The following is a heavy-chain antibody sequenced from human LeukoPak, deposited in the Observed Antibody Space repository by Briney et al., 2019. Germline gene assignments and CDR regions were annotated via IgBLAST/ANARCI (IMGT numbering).Heavy chain of an antibody. CDR3: ARVNGDYVPGAFDI. CDR2: IYYSGST. V-gene: IGHV4-59*01. D-gene: IGHD4-17*01. J-gene: IGHJ3*02. CDR1: GGSISSYY. Sequence: PSETLSLTCTVSGGSISSYYWSWIRQPPGKGLEWIGYIYYSGSTNYNPSLKSRVTISVDTSKNQFSLKLSSVTAADTAVYYCARVNGDYVPGAFDIWGQGTMVTVSS.